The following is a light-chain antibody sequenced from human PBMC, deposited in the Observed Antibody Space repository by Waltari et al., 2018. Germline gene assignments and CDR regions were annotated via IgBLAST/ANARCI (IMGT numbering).Light chain of an antibody. CDR3: CSYAGDSNFV. Sequence: SVLTQPAPVSGPPGQSITISCTGTGSDVGCYSFVSWYQQCPGKDPKLILYEVTKRPSGVSNRFSGSKSGNTASLTIAGLQADDEADYYCCSYAGDSNFVFGTGTKVTVL. CDR2: EVT. V-gene: IGLV2-23*02. CDR1: GSDVGCYSF. J-gene: IGLJ1*01.